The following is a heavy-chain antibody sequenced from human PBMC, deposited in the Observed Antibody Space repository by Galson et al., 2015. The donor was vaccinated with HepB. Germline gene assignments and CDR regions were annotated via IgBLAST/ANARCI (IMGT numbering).Heavy chain of an antibody. CDR3: ARIYSSSHPPGYYFDY. V-gene: IGHV3-11*06. D-gene: IGHD6-6*01. CDR2: ISSSSSYT. Sequence: SLRLSCAASGFTFSDYYMSWIRQAPGKGLEWVSYISSSSSYTNYADSVKGRFTISRDNAKNSLYLQMNSLRAEDTAVYYCARIYSSSHPPGYYFDYWGQGTLVTVSS. J-gene: IGHJ4*02. CDR1: GFTFSDYY.